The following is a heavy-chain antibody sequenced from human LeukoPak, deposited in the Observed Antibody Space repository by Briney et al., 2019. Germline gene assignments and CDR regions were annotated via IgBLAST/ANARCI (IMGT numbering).Heavy chain of an antibody. J-gene: IGHJ4*02. CDR3: AKTVVAAIGY. V-gene: IGHV3-30*18. CDR2: ISYDGSNK. D-gene: IGHD2-15*01. Sequence: GGSLRLSCAASGFTFSSYGMHRVRQAPGKGLEWVAVISYDGSNKYCADSVKGRFTISRDNSKNTLYLQMNSLRAEDTAVYYCAKTVVAAIGYWGQGTLVTVSS. CDR1: GFTFSSYG.